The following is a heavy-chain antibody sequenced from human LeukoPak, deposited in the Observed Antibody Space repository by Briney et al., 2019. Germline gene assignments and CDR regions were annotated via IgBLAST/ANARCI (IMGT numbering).Heavy chain of an antibody. D-gene: IGHD1-14*01. Sequence: SQTLSLTCTVSGGSISSGDYYWSWIRQPPGKGLEWIGYIYYSGSTYYNPSLKSRVTISVDTSKNQFSPKLSSVTAADTAVYYCARELGDRGAGSFDFWGQGTLVTVSS. CDR2: IYYSGST. CDR1: GGSISSGDYY. V-gene: IGHV4-30-4*01. CDR3: ARELGDRGAGSFDF. J-gene: IGHJ4*02.